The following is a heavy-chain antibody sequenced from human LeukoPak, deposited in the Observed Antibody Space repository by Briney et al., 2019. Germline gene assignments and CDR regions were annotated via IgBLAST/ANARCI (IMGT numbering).Heavy chain of an antibody. CDR3: AKAAAYYYYCVMDV. D-gene: IGHD2-15*01. CDR1: GGTFSSYA. J-gene: IGHJ6*02. Sequence: ASVKVSCKASGGTFSSYAISWVRQAPGQGLEWMGRIIPILGIANYAQKFQGRVTITADKSTSTAYMELSSLRSEDTAVYYCAKAAAYYYYCVMDVWGQGTTVTVSS. CDR2: IIPILGIA. V-gene: IGHV1-69*04.